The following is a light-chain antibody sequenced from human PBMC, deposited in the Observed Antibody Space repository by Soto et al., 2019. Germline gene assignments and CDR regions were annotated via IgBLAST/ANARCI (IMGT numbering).Light chain of an antibody. V-gene: IGLV4-69*01. CDR1: SGHSSYA. CDR3: QAWGTGMV. Sequence: QSVLTQPPSASASLGASVRLTCTLNSGHSSYAIAWHQQQPEKGPQYLMKINSDGSHSKGGGIPDRVSGSSSGAERYLTISILQSEDEADYYCQAWGTGMVFGGGTKVTVL. CDR2: INSDGSH. J-gene: IGLJ2*01.